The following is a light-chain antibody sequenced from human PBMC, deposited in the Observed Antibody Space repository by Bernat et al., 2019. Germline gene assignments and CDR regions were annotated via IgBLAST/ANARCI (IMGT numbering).Light chain of an antibody. CDR3: QQYNKWRYT. CDR1: ESVSSN. V-gene: IGKV3-15*01. J-gene: IGKJ2*01. Sequence: EIVMTQSPGNLSASPGERATVSCRASESVSSNLAWYQQKPGQSPRLLIYSASSRATGVPPRFTGSGSGTEFTLTVSRLQSEDVAVYHCQQYNKWRYTFGQGTKLQI. CDR2: SAS.